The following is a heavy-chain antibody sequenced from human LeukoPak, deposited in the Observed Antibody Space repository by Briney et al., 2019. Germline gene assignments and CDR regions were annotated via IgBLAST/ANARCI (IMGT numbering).Heavy chain of an antibody. CDR2: IKEDGSEK. CDR1: GFTLSSYW. D-gene: IGHD3-10*01. J-gene: IGHJ3*02. Sequence: GGSLRLSCAASGFTLSSYWMSWVRQAPGKGLEWVANIKEDGSEKYYVDSVKGRFSISRDNAKNSLYLHMNSLTAEDTAMYYCARDWVAGVPFDAFDIWGQGTMVSVSS. V-gene: IGHV3-7*03. CDR3: ARDWVAGVPFDAFDI.